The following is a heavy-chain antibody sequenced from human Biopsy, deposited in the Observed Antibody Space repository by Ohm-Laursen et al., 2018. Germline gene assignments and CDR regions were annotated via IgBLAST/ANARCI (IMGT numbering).Heavy chain of an antibody. CDR2: VYYTGST. CDR3: ARDRGYYSDRTVPGYFDL. V-gene: IGHV4-59*01. CDR1: GESFSGYY. J-gene: IGHJ2*01. D-gene: IGHD3-22*01. Sequence: SETLSLTCAVYGESFSGYYWTWIRQPPGKGLEWIGYVYYTGSTDYNPSLQSRVTISVDTSKNHFSLRLRSVTPADTAIYYCARDRGYYSDRTVPGYFDLWGRGTLVTVSS.